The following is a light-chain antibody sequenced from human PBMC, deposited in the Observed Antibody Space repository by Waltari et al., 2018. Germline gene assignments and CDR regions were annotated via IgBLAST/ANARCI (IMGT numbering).Light chain of an antibody. V-gene: IGKV1-39*01. CDR1: QRISSY. CDR3: QQYNTYSS. Sequence: DIQMTQSPSSLSASVGDRVTITCRASQRISSYLNWYQQKPGKAPKLLIYAATSLQSGVPSRFTGGGSGTDFTLTINSLQPDDFATYYCQQYNTYSSFGQGTKLEIK. J-gene: IGKJ2*03. CDR2: AAT.